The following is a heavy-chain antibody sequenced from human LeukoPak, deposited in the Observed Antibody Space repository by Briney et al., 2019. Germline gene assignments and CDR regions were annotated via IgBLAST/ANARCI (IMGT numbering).Heavy chain of an antibody. V-gene: IGHV3-74*01. Sequence: PGGSLRLSCAASGFSFSRFWMHWVRHAPGEGLVWISRITSDGSNRDYADSVKGRFTISRDNAKNTLYLQMNSLRTEDTAVYFCVREDIVVVTTLDHWGQGSLVTVSS. J-gene: IGHJ4*02. CDR1: GFSFSRFW. CDR3: VREDIVVVTTLDH. CDR2: ITSDGSNR. D-gene: IGHD2-21*02.